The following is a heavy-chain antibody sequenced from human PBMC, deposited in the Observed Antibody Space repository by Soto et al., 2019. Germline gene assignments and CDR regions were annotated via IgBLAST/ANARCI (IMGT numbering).Heavy chain of an antibody. Sequence: ASVKASCKASGYTFTSYYMHWVRQAPGQGLEWMGIINPSGGSTSYAQKFQGRVTMTRDTSTSTVYMELSSLRSEDTAVYYCARVLGGAAAGQYYYYGMDVWGQGTTVTVSS. D-gene: IGHD6-13*01. V-gene: IGHV1-46*01. J-gene: IGHJ6*02. CDR3: ARVLGGAAAGQYYYYGMDV. CDR2: INPSGGST. CDR1: GYTFTSYY.